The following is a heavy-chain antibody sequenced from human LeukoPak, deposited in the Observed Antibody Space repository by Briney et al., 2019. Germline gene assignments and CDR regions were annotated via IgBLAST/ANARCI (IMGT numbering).Heavy chain of an antibody. D-gene: IGHD4-17*01. CDR3: AKDVTTTYYYYYYMDV. Sequence: PGGSLRLSCAASGFTFSNYAMSWVRQAPGKGLEWVSAISGSDGSTNYADSVKGRFTISRDSSKNTLYLQMNSLRAEDTAVYYCAKDVTTTYYYYYYMDVWGKGTTVTISS. J-gene: IGHJ6*03. CDR2: ISGSDGST. CDR1: GFTFSNYA. V-gene: IGHV3-23*01.